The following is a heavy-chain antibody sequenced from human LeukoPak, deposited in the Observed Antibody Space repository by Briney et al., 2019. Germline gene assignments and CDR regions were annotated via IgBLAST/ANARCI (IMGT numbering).Heavy chain of an antibody. D-gene: IGHD6-13*01. V-gene: IGHV4-34*01. CDR3: ARVLSSSWYGGIDY. Sequence: SETLSLTRAVYGGSFSGYYWSWIPQPPGKGLEWIGEINHSGSTNYNPSLKSRVTISVDTSKNQFSLKLSSVTAADTAVYYCARVLSSSWYGGIDYWGQGTLVTVSS. CDR1: GGSFSGYY. CDR2: INHSGST. J-gene: IGHJ4*02.